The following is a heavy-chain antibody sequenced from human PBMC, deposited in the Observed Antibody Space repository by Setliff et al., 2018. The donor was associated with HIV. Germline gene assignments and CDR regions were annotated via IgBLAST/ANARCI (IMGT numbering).Heavy chain of an antibody. V-gene: IGHV4-39*01. J-gene: IGHJ6*03. CDR2: FYYSGST. Sequence: PSETLSLTCTVSGGSITSNNYYWGRIRQPPGKGLEWIGTFYYSGSTYYNSSLKSRVTISVDTSTNRFSLRLNSVTAADTAVYYCVRRVYDFWSGLVGYSYYMDVWGKRTTVTVSS. D-gene: IGHD3-3*01. CDR1: GGSITSNNYY. CDR3: VRRVYDFWSGLVGYSYYMDV.